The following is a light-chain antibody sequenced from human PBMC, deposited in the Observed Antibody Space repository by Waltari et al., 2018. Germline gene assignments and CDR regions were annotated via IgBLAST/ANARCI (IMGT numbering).Light chain of an antibody. CDR1: SSNIGGNT. J-gene: IGLJ3*02. V-gene: IGLV1-44*01. Sequence: QPVLIQPPSASGTLGQRGTISCSGSSSNIGGNTVNWDQQFPGAAPKVFIYNNNQRPSGVPVRFSGSNPGTSASLAIRGLQSEDEATYYCAAWDDSVNAWLFGGGAKLTVL. CDR2: NNN. CDR3: AAWDDSVNAWL.